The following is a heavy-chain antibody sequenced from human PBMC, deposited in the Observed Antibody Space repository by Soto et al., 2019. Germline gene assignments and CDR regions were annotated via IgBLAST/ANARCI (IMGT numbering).Heavy chain of an antibody. CDR3: AGEGALATFGVV. J-gene: IGHJ4*02. V-gene: IGHV4-59*01. CDR2: VYYGGST. CDR1: GDSISIYY. Sequence: SEPLSLTGTVSGDSISIYYWTWIRQPPGRGLEWIGHVYYGGSTNYNPSLQSRATMSLDTSKNQFSLRLTSMTAADTAVYYCAGEGALATFGVVWGQGTRVTVSS. D-gene: IGHD3-3*01.